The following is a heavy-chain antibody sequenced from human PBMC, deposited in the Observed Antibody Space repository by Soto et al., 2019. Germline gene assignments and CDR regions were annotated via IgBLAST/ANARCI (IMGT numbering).Heavy chain of an antibody. D-gene: IGHD2-8*01. V-gene: IGHV1-8*01. CDR2: MNPNSGNT. Sequence: QVQLVQSGAEVKKPGASVKVSCKASGYTFTSYDINWVRQATGQGLEWMGWMNPNSGNTGYAQKCQGRVTMTRNTSISTAYMELSSLRSEDTAVYYCARGTRKKIVLMVYAIVDYYGMDVWGQGTTVTVSS. CDR1: GYTFTSYD. CDR3: ARGTRKKIVLMVYAIVDYYGMDV. J-gene: IGHJ6*02.